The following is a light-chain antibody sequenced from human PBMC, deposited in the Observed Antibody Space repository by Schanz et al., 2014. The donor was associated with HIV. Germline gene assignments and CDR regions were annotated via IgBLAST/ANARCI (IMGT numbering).Light chain of an antibody. Sequence: EIVLTQSPGTLSVSPGERATLSCRASQSINGNFLGWYQQKLGQAPRLVIFGASNRATGIPDRFSGSESGTDFTLTISRVEPEDYAVYYCQQYDNWFPLTFGGGTKVEIK. CDR3: QQYDNWFPLT. CDR1: QSINGNF. J-gene: IGKJ4*01. CDR2: GAS. V-gene: IGKV3-20*01.